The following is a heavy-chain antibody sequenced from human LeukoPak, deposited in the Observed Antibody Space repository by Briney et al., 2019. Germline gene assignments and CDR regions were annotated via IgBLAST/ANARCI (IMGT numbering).Heavy chain of an antibody. Sequence: ASVKVSCKVSGYTLTELSMHWVRQAPGKGLEWMGGFDPEDGETIYAQKFQGRVTMTQDTSTDTAYMELRSLRSDDTAVYFCSRASTIAGPGATPNDFWGQGTLVTVSS. CDR3: SRASTIAGPGATPNDF. D-gene: IGHD6-13*01. CDR2: FDPEDGET. J-gene: IGHJ4*02. CDR1: GYTLTELS. V-gene: IGHV1-24*01.